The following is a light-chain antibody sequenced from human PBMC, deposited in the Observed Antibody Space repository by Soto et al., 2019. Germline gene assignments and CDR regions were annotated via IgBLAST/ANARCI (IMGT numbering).Light chain of an antibody. J-gene: IGKJ1*01. CDR2: GAS. V-gene: IGKV3-20*01. Sequence: EIVLTQSPGTLSLSPGERATLSCRASQSVSSSYLAWYQQKPGQAPRLLIYGASSRAEGISDMFSGSGSGTDFILTIRRLEPEDFAVYYCQQYVRSPWTFGQGTKVEIK. CDR3: QQYVRSPWT. CDR1: QSVSSSY.